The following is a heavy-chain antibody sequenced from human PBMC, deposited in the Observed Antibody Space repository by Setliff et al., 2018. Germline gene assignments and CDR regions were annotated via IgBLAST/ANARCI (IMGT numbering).Heavy chain of an antibody. V-gene: IGHV3-15*01. J-gene: IGHJ3*02. CDR3: TTTGLRDAFDI. Sequence: PGGSLRLSCAVSGLSFSNAWMSWVRQAPGKGLEWVGRVKSKTDGGTTDYAAPVKGRFTISRDDSKNTLYLQMNSLKTEDTAVYYCTTTGLRDAFDIWGQGTMVTVSS. CDR2: VKSKTDGGTT. CDR1: GLSFSNAW. D-gene: IGHD3-10*01.